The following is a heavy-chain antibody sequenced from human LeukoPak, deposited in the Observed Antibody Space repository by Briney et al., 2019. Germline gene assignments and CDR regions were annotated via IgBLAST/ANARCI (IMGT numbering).Heavy chain of an antibody. V-gene: IGHV3-23*01. CDR2: ITGSGGST. CDR1: GFTFSSYA. J-gene: IGHJ4*02. D-gene: IGHD2-8*01. Sequence: PGGSLRLSCAASGFTFSSYAMTWVRQAPGKGLEWVSVITGSGGSTDYADPVKGRFTISRDNSKNTLYLQMNSLRAEDTAVYYCAKDHCTNGVCYMVYWGQGTLVTVSS. CDR3: AKDHCTNGVCYMVY.